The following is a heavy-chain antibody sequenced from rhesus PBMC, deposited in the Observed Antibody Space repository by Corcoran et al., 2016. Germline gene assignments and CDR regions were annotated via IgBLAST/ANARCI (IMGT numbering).Heavy chain of an antibody. CDR1: GDRVPSHSPP. CDR2: TYYRSKWYN. V-gene: IGHV6-1*01. J-gene: IGHJ6*01. CDR3: ARVAAAFGLDS. D-gene: IGHD6-43*01. Sequence: QVQLQESGPGLVKPSQTLSLPCAISGDRVPSHSPPCHWRRQSPSRGLEWLGRTYYRSKWYNDYAQSVQNRISINPDTSKNQFSLQLNSVTPEDMAVYYCARVAAAFGLDSWGQGVVVTVSS.